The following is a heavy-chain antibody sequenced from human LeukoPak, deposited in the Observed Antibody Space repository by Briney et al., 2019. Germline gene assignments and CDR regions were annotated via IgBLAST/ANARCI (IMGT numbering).Heavy chain of an antibody. CDR3: ARGSYDSSDFEYFHH. J-gene: IGHJ1*01. D-gene: IGHD3-22*01. CDR1: GYTFTSYG. V-gene: IGHV1-2*02. Sequence: GASVKVSCKASGYTFTSYGISWVRQAPGQGLEWMGWINPNSGGTNYAQKFQGRVTMTRDTSISTAYMELSRLRSDDTAVYYCARGSYDSSDFEYFHHWGQGTLVTVSS. CDR2: INPNSGGT.